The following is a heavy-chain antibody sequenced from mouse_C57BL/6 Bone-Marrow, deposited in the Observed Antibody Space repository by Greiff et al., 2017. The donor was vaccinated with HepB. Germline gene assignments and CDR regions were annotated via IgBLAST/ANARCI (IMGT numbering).Heavy chain of an antibody. Sequence: QVQLQQPGAELVKPGASVKLSCKASGYTFTSYWMQWVKQRPGQGLEWIGEIDPSDSYTNYNQKFKGKATLTVDTSSSTAYMQLSSLTSEDSAVDYCARVDLWLRRRQYYFDYWGQGTTLTVSS. CDR2: IDPSDSYT. D-gene: IGHD2-2*01. J-gene: IGHJ2*01. V-gene: IGHV1-50*01. CDR1: GYTFTSYW. CDR3: ARVDLWLRRRQYYFDY.